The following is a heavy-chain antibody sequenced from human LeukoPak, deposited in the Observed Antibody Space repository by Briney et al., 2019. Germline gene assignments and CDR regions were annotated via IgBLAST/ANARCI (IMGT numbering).Heavy chain of an antibody. CDR2: IRYDGSNK. D-gene: IGHD5-18*01. CDR1: GFTFSSYG. V-gene: IGHV3-30*02. CDR3: ARGYSYGYVPFDY. J-gene: IGHJ4*02. Sequence: PGGSLRLSCAASGFTFSSYGMHWVRQAPGKRLEWVAFIRYDGSNKYYADSVKGRFTISRDNSKNTLYLQMNSLRAEDTAVYYCARGYSYGYVPFDYWGQGTLVTVSS.